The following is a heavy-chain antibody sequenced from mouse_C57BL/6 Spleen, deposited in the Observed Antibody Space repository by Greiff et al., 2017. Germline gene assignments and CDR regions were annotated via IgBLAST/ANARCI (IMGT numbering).Heavy chain of an antibody. CDR1: GYAFTNYL. V-gene: IGHV1-54*01. D-gene: IGHD1-1*01. J-gene: IGHJ2*01. CDR2: INPGSGGT. CDR3: ARGLGYYGSSYDFDY. Sequence: QVQLKESGAELVRPGTSVKVSCKASGYAFTNYLIEWVKQRPGQGLEWIGVINPGSGGTNYNEKFKGKATLTADQSSSTAYMQLSSLTSEDSAVYFCARGLGYYGSSYDFDYWGQGTTLTVSS.